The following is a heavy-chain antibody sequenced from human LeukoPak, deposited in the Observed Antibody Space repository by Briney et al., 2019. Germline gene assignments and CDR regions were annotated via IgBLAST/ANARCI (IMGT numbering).Heavy chain of an antibody. J-gene: IGHJ4*02. CDR3: ARDVATAGIAAAGQFDY. CDR2: VYHGGSS. CDR1: GGSISSYY. D-gene: IGHD6-13*01. V-gene: IGHV4-59*12. Sequence: KSSETLSLTCTVSGGSISSYYWSWIRQPPGKGLEWIGNVYHGGSSYYNPSLKSRVTISVDTSKNQFSLNLYSVTAADTAVYYCARDVATAGIAAAGQFDYWGQGTLVPVSS.